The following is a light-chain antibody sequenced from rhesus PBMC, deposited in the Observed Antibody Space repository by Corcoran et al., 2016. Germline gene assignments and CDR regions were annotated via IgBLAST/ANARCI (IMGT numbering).Light chain of an antibody. V-gene: IGKV1-22*01. Sequence: DIQMTQSPSSLSASVGDTVTITCRASQHISNWLDWYQQKPGKAPKLLIFQASDLQRGVPSRFSGSGSGTDFSLTISSLQPEDFATYCCLQLSRSPLAFGGGTRVEIE. CDR1: QHISNW. J-gene: IGKJ4*01. CDR2: QAS. CDR3: LQLSRSPLA.